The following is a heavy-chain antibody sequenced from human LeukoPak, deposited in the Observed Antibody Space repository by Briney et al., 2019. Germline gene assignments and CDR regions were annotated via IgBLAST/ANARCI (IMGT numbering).Heavy chain of an antibody. CDR2: IYYSGST. Sequence: SETLSLTGNVSGGSISSSSYYWGWIRQPPRKGPELVGSIYYSGSTYYNPSLKSRVTISVDTSKNQFSLKLSSVTAADTAVYYCARRHTIFGVVFFDPWGQGTLVTVSS. D-gene: IGHD3-3*01. CDR3: ARRHTIFGVVFFDP. J-gene: IGHJ5*02. V-gene: IGHV4-39*01. CDR1: GGSISSSSYY.